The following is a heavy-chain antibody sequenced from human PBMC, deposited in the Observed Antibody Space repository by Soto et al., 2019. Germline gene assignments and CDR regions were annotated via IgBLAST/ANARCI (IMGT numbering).Heavy chain of an antibody. CDR3: AREMNEYYYDISGYPAFRRYSYYYGMDV. V-gene: IGHV1-18*01. Sequence: ASVKVSCKAAGYTFTSYAISWVRQAPGQGLEWMGWISAYNGNTNYAQKLQGRVTMTTDTSTSTAYMELRSLRSDDTAVYYCAREMNEYYYDISGYPAFRRYSYYYGMDVWGQGTTVTVSS. J-gene: IGHJ6*02. D-gene: IGHD3-22*01. CDR2: ISAYNGNT. CDR1: GYTFTSYA.